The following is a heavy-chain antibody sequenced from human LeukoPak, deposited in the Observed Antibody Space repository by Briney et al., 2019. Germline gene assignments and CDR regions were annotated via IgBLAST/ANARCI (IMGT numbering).Heavy chain of an antibody. D-gene: IGHD5-24*01. Sequence: GGSLRLSCAASGFTFSSYEMNWVRQAPGKGLEWVSYISSSGSTIYHADSVKGRFTISRDNAKNSLYLQMNSLRAEDTAVYYCARGRGGYKSGPHNFDYWGQGTLVTVSS. V-gene: IGHV3-48*03. J-gene: IGHJ4*02. CDR2: ISSSGSTI. CDR1: GFTFSSYE. CDR3: ARGRGGYKSGPHNFDY.